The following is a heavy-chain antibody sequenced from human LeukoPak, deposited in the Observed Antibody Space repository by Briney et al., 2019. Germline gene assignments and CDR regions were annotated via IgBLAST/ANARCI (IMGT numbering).Heavy chain of an antibody. CDR3: ARHMDGTYYYDSSGYYPIDY. CDR2: IYYSGST. Sequence: SETLSLTCTVSGGSISSSSYYWGWIRQPPGTGLEWIGSIYYSGSTYYNPSLKSRVTISVDTSKNQFSLKLSSVTAADTAVYYCARHMDGTYYYDSSGYYPIDYWGQGTLVTVSS. J-gene: IGHJ4*02. V-gene: IGHV4-39*01. D-gene: IGHD3-22*01. CDR1: GGSISSSSYY.